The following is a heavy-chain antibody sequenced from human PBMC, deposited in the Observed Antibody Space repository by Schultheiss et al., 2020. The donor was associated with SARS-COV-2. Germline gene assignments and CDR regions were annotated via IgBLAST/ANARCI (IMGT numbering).Heavy chain of an antibody. CDR1: GGSISSGGYY. J-gene: IGHJ5*02. D-gene: IGHD5/OR15-5a*01. Sequence: LRLSCTVSGGSISSGGYYWSWIRQHPGKGLEWIGYIYYSGTTNYNPSLKNRLTMSVDTSKNHFSLKLNSVTAADTAVYYCARSTEAYNWFDPWGQGTLVTVSS. CDR3: ARSTEAYNWFDP. CDR2: IYYSGTT. V-gene: IGHV4-31*03.